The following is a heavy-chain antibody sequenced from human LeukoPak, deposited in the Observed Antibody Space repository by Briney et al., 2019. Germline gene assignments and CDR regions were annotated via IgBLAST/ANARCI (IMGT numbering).Heavy chain of an antibody. D-gene: IGHD6-13*01. V-gene: IGHV3-21*01. CDR2: ISSSGSYI. J-gene: IGHJ3*02. CDR3: AKRIAAAGTRGADAFDI. CDR1: GFTFSSYS. Sequence: GGSLRLSCAASGFTFSSYSMNWVRQAPGKGLEWVSSISSSGSYIYYADSVKGRFTISRDNSKNTLYLQMDSLRAEDTAVYYCAKRIAAAGTRGADAFDIWGQGTLVTVSS.